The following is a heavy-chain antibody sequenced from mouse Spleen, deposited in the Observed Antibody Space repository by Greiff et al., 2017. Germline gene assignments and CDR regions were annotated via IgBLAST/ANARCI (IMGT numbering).Heavy chain of an antibody. CDR2: IHPNSGST. CDR1: GYTFTSYW. Sequence: QVQLQQPGAELVKPGASVKLSCKASGYTFTSYWMHWVKQRPGQGLEWIGMIHPNSGSTNYNEKFKSKATLTVDKSSSTAYMQLSSLTSEDSAVYYCAYYGSSYGFGYWGQGTTLTVSS. D-gene: IGHD1-1*01. J-gene: IGHJ2*01. CDR3: AYYGSSYGFGY. V-gene: IGHV1-64*01.